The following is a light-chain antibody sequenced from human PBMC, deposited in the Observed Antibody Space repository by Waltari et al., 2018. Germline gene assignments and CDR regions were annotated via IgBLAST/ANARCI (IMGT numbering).Light chain of an antibody. V-gene: IGKV3-20*01. CDR2: GAS. CDR3: QHYLRLPVT. Sequence: EIVLTQSPGTLSLSVGERATVSCRASESVSRALAWYQQKPGQAPRPLIYGASTRATGIPDRFSGSGSGTDFSLTISRLEPDEFAVYYCQHYLRLPVTFGQGTTVEI. J-gene: IGKJ1*01. CDR1: ESVSRA.